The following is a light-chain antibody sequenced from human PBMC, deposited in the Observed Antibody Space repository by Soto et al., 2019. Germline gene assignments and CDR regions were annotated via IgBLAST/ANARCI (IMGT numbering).Light chain of an antibody. CDR1: QSVSSN. CDR3: QEHKNGPPVT. V-gene: IGKV3-15*01. Sequence: EIVMTQSPATLSVSPGERATLSCRASQSVSSNLAWYQQKPGQAPRLLIYGASTRATGIPARFSGSGSGTKFPLTISSRQSGDFAVYYSQEHKNGPPVTVGPGTKVDIK. J-gene: IGKJ3*01. CDR2: GAS.